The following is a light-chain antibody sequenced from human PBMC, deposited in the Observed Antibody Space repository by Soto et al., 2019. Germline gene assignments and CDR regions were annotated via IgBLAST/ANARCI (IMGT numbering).Light chain of an antibody. CDR1: QSVSGSY. J-gene: IGKJ1*01. CDR3: QQYGSSPGT. V-gene: IGKV3-20*01. Sequence: EILLTQSPGTLSLSPGERVTLSCRASQSVSGSYLAWYQQKPGQPPRLLIYGASSRASGIPDRFSGSGSGTDFTLTISRLDPEDFAVYHCQQYGSSPGTFGQGTKVDIK. CDR2: GAS.